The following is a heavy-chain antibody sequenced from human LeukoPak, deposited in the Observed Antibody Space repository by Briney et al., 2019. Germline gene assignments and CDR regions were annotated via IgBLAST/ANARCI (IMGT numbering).Heavy chain of an antibody. Sequence: PGGSLRLSCAVSGFTVSGNYMSWVRQAPGKGLEWVSLIYSGDTTLYADSVKGRFTISRDTSNNTLYLQMNSLRAEDTAIYYCARRAGGYSHPYDYWGQGILVTVSS. CDR2: IYSGDTT. CDR3: ARRAGGYSHPYDY. J-gene: IGHJ4*02. V-gene: IGHV3-53*01. CDR1: GFTVSGNY. D-gene: IGHD4-23*01.